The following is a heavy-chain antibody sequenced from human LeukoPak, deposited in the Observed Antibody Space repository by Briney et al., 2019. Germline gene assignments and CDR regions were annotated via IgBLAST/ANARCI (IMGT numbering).Heavy chain of an antibody. CDR3: AKDHPDWGSSFDC. J-gene: IGHJ4*02. V-gene: IGHV3-23*01. CDR1: VFTFSSYT. D-gene: IGHD2-21*01. Sequence: GGSLRLSCAASVFTFSSYTMNCARHSRGKGVVWVSAISGGGSTHYADSVKGRFTISRDNSKNALYLQMNSLRAEDTTVYYCAKDHPDWGSSFDCWGQGTLVTVSS. CDR2: ISGGGST.